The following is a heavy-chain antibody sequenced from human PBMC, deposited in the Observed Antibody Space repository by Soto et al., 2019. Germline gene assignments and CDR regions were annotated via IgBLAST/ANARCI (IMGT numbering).Heavy chain of an antibody. V-gene: IGHV5-10-1*01. J-gene: IGHJ5*02. D-gene: IGHD2-15*01. CDR2: IDPSDSYT. Sequence: GESLKISCKGSGYSFTSYWISWVRQMPGKGLEWMGRIDPSDSYTNYSPSFQGHVTISADKSISTAYLQWSSLKASDTAMYYCAISNIVVVVAATPFFSYNWFDPWGQGTLVTVSS. CDR1: GYSFTSYW. CDR3: AISNIVVVVAATPFFSYNWFDP.